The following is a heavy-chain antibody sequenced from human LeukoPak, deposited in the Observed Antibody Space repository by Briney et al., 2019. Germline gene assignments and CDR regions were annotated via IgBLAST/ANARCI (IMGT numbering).Heavy chain of an antibody. J-gene: IGHJ4*02. CDR3: ARIYSSGLDY. V-gene: IGHV3-48*04. Sequence: PGRSLRLSCAASGFTFSSYGMHWVRQAPGKGLEWVSYISSSSNTIYYADSVKGRFIISRDNAKSSLYLQMNSLRAEDTAVYYCARIYSSGLDYWGQGTLVTVSS. D-gene: IGHD3-10*01. CDR2: ISSSSNTI. CDR1: GFTFSSYG.